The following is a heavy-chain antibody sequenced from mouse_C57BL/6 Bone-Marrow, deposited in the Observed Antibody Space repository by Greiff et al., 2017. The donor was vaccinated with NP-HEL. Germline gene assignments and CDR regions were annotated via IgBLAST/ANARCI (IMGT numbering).Heavy chain of an antibody. CDR1: GYAFSSSW. Sequence: QVQLQQSGPELVKPGASVKISCKASGYAFSSSWMNWVKQRPGKGLEWIGRIYPGDGDTNYNGKFKGKATLTAAKSSSTAYMQLSSLTSEDSAVYCCAAITTVVATDWYCDVGGTGTTVTVSS. J-gene: IGHJ1*03. V-gene: IGHV1-82*01. D-gene: IGHD1-1*01. CDR2: IYPGDGDT. CDR3: AAITTVVATDWYCDV.